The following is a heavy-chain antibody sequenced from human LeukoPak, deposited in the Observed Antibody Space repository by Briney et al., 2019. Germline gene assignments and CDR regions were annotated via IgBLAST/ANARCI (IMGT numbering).Heavy chain of an antibody. J-gene: IGHJ6*03. V-gene: IGHV4-59*01. D-gene: IGHD3-10*01. CDR3: ARDKGDRKDLWFGESNYYYYMDV. CDR1: GGSISSYY. CDR2: IYYSGST. Sequence: SETLSLTCTVSGGSISSYYWSWIRQPPGKGLEWIGYIYYSGSTNYNPSLKSRVTISVDTSKNQFSLKLSSVTAADTAVYYCARDKGDRKDLWFGESNYYYYMDVWGKGTTVTVSS.